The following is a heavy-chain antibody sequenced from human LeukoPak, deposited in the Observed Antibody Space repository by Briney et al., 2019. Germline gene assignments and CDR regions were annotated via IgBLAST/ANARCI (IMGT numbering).Heavy chain of an antibody. CDR2: ISWNSGST. CDR1: GFTFDDYA. D-gene: IGHD5-24*01. Sequence: PGRSLRLSCAASGFTFDDYAMHWVRQAPGKGLEWVSGISWNSGSTGYADSVKGRFTISRDNAKNSLYLQMNSLRAEDTAVYYCARGRRDGYNSFDYWGQGTLVTVSS. CDR3: ARGRRDGYNSFDY. V-gene: IGHV3-9*01. J-gene: IGHJ4*02.